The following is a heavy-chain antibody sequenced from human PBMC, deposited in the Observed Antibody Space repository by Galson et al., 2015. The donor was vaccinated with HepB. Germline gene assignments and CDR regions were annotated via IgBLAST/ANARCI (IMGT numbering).Heavy chain of an antibody. D-gene: IGHD3-22*01. CDR1: GFTFRDYA. CDR3: SRASRVYYYDSSGLPDC. J-gene: IGHJ4*02. V-gene: IGHV3-49*04. CDR2: IRSKTYGGTA. Sequence: SLRLSCAASGFTFRDYAMSWVRQAPGKGLEWVGFIRSKTYGGTAEYAASVEGRFTISRDDSKSIAYLQMNSLKIEDTAVYYCSRASRVYYYDSSGLPDCWGQGTLVTVSS.